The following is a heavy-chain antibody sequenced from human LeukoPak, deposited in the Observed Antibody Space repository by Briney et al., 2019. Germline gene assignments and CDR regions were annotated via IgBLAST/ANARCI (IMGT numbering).Heavy chain of an antibody. J-gene: IGHJ5*02. Sequence: ASVKVSCYASGYTFTSYYMHWVRQAPGQGLEWMGWINPNSGGTNYAQKFQGRVTMTRDTSISTAYMELSRLRSDDTAVYYCARSNSYNWFDPWGQGTLVTVSS. CDR1: GYTFTSYY. CDR3: ARSNSYNWFDP. CDR2: INPNSGGT. D-gene: IGHD5-24*01. V-gene: IGHV1-2*02.